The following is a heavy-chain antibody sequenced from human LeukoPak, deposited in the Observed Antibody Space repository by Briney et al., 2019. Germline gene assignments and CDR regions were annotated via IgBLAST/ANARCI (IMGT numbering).Heavy chain of an antibody. D-gene: IGHD3-3*01. CDR2: INPNSGGT. V-gene: IGHV1-2*02. CDR1: GYTLTGYY. J-gene: IGHJ3*02. CDR3: AREYDFWSGYSTGLDAFDI. Sequence: PRASVKVSCKASGYTLTGYYMHWVRHAPGQGLEWMGWINPNSGGTNYAQKFQGRVTMTRDTSISTAYMELSRLRSDDTAVYYCAREYDFWSGYSTGLDAFDIWGQGTMVTVSS.